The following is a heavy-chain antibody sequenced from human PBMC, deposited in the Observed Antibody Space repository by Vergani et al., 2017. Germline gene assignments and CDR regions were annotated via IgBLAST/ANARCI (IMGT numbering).Heavy chain of an antibody. Sequence: QVQLQESGPGLVKPSQTLSLTCTVSGGSISSGSYYWSWIRQPAGKGLEWIGRIYTSGSTNYNPSLKSRVTISVDTSKNQFSLKLSPVTAADTAVYYCARDRMVRGVSGMDVWGQGTTVTVSS. D-gene: IGHD3-10*01. V-gene: IGHV4-61*02. CDR2: IYTSGST. J-gene: IGHJ6*02. CDR3: ARDRMVRGVSGMDV. CDR1: GGSISSGSYY.